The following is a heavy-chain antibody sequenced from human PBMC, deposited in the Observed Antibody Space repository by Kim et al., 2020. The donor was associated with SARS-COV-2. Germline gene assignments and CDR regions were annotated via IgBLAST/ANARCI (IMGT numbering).Heavy chain of an antibody. D-gene: IGHD3-10*01. V-gene: IGHV1-69*13. Sequence: SVKVSCKASGGTFSSYAISWVRQAPGQGLEWMGGIIPIFGTANYAQKFQGRVTITADESTSTAYMELSSLRSEDTAVYYCARGLWFGELMGDYYYYGMAVWGQGTTVTVSS. CDR3: ARGLWFGELMGDYYYYGMAV. CDR1: GGTFSSYA. CDR2: IIPIFGTA. J-gene: IGHJ6*02.